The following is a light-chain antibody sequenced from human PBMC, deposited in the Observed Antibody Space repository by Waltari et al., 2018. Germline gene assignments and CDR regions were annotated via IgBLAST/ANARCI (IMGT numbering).Light chain of an antibody. CDR3: QQYGSSPYS. CDR2: AAS. V-gene: IGKV3-20*01. CDR1: QGVSGNY. J-gene: IGKJ2*03. Sequence: EVVLTQSPGTLSLSPGERATLSCRASQGVSGNYLGWYQQKPGQAPRLLIYAASSRATGIPDRFSGSGSGTDFTRTVSRLEPEDFAVYYCQQYGSSPYSFGQGTKLEI.